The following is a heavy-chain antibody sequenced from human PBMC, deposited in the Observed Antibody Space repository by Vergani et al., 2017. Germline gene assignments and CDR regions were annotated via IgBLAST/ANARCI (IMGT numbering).Heavy chain of an antibody. Sequence: EVQLLESGGGLVQPGGSLRLSCAASGFTFSSYAMSWVRQAPGKGLEWVSAISGSGGSTYYADSVKGRFTISRDNSKNTLYLQMNSLRAEDTAVYYCAEXGTVAFYYYYGMDVWGQGTTVTVSS. D-gene: IGHD4-23*01. CDR2: ISGSGGST. V-gene: IGHV3-23*01. CDR3: AEXGTVAFYYYYGMDV. CDR1: GFTFSSYA. J-gene: IGHJ6*02.